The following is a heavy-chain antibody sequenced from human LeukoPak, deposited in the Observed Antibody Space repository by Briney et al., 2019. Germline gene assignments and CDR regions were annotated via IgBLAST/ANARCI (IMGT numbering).Heavy chain of an antibody. CDR1: GGSISSSSYY. J-gene: IGHJ3*02. CDR3: ARRRDIVVVPAADDAFDI. V-gene: IGHV4-39*01. D-gene: IGHD2-2*01. CDR2: IYYSGST. Sequence: SETLPLTCTVSGGSISSSSYYWGWIRQPPGKGLEWIGSIYYSGSTYYNPSLKSRVTISVGTSKNQFSLKLSSVTAADTAVYYCARRRDIVVVPAADDAFDIWGQGTMVTVSS.